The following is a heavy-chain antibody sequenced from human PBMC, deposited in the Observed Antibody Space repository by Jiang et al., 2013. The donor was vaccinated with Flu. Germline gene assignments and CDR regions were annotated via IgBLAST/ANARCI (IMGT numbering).Heavy chain of an antibody. CDR1: GGSISSSSYY. CDR2: IYYSGST. D-gene: IGHD3-10*01. Sequence: LLKPSETLSLTCTVSGGSISSSSYYWGWIRQPPGKGLEWIGSIYYSGSTYYNPSLKSRVTISVDTSKNQFSLKLSSVTAADTAVYYCASCRYYYGSGSYCGDLDYWGQGTLVTVSS. J-gene: IGHJ4*02. CDR3: ASCRYYYGSGSYCGDLDY. V-gene: IGHV4-39*01.